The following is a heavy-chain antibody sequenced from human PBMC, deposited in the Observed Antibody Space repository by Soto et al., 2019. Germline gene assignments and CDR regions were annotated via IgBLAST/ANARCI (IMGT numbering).Heavy chain of an antibody. D-gene: IGHD3-10*01. CDR3: AADATTMVRGVIIGSYYGMDA. J-gene: IGHJ6*02. CDR2: IVVGSGNT. Sequence: SGKVSCKASGFTFAISAVQWVRQARGQRLEWIGWIVVGSGNTNYAQKFQERVTVTRDMSTSTAYMELSSLRSEDTAVYYCAADATTMVRGVIIGSYYGMDAWGQGTTVTVTS. CDR1: GFTFAISA. V-gene: IGHV1-58*01.